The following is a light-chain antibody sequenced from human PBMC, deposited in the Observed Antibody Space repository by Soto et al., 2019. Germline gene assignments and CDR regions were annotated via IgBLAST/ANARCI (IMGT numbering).Light chain of an antibody. CDR1: SSDVGRYNY. CDR3: SSFAGSGTLVV. V-gene: IGLV2-14*01. Sequence: QSVLTQPASVSGSPGQSITISCTGTSSDVGRYNYVSWYQQHPGKAPKLMIYEVSNRPSGVSNRFSGSKSGNTASLTISGLQAEDEADYYCSSFAGSGTLVVFGGGTKVTVL. J-gene: IGLJ2*01. CDR2: EVS.